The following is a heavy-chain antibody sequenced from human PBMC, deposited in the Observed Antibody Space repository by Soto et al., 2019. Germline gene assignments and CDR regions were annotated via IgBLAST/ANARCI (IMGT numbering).Heavy chain of an antibody. CDR3: ARVETCSSTSCYSVFDY. Sequence: GGSLRLSCAASGFTFSSYWMHWVLQAPGKGLVWVSRINSDGSSTTYADSVKGRFTISRDNAKNTLYLQMYSLRAEDTAVYYCARVETCSSTSCYSVFDYWGQGTLVTVSS. V-gene: IGHV3-74*03. D-gene: IGHD2-2*01. J-gene: IGHJ4*02. CDR1: GFTFSSYW. CDR2: INSDGSST.